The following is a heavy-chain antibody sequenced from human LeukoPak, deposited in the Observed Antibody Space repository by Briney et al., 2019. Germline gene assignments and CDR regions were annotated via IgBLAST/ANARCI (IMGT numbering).Heavy chain of an antibody. Sequence: PSETLSLTCTVSGGSISSSSYYWGWIRQPPGKGLEWIGSIYYSGTTHYNPSLESRVTISVDTSKNQLSLKLASVTAADTAVYYCAKGAGGFSYYNWFDPWGQGTLVTVSS. CDR3: AKGAGGFSYYNWFDP. V-gene: IGHV4-39*07. CDR2: IYYSGTT. J-gene: IGHJ5*02. D-gene: IGHD5-18*01. CDR1: GGSISSSSYY.